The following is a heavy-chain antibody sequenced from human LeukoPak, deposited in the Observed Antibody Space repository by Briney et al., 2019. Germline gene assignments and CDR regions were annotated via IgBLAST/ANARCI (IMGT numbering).Heavy chain of an antibody. J-gene: IGHJ4*02. CDR3: ARDLRGGYCSGGSCYPGNY. D-gene: IGHD2-15*01. CDR1: GYTFTSYA. Sequence: ASVKVSCKASGYTFTSYAMHWVRQAPGQRLEWMGWINAGNGNTKYSQKFQGRVTITRYTSASTAYMELSSLRSEDTAVYYCARDLRGGYCSGGSCYPGNYWGQGTLVTVSS. V-gene: IGHV1-3*01. CDR2: INAGNGNT.